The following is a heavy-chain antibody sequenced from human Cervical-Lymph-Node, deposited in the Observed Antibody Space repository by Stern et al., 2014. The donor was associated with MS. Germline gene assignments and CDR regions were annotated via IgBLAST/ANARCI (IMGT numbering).Heavy chain of an antibody. CDR2: IIRPVGTA. CDR3: ARGTGDNWFDP. J-gene: IGHJ5*02. CDR1: GGV. V-gene: IGHV1-69*06. Sequence: QVQLVQSGADVKKPGSAVRVSCKASGGVSWLRQAPGQGLEYMGGIIRPVGTAHYAQRFQGRLTITADTSRNTTYMELRSLRSDDTAVYYCARGTGDNWFDPWGQGTIVSVSS. D-gene: IGHD3-10*01.